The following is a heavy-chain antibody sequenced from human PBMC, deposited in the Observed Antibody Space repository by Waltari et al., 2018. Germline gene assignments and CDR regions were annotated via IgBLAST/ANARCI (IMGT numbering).Heavy chain of an antibody. V-gene: IGHV4-59*01. CDR2: IYYSGST. Sequence: QVQLQESGPGLVKPSETLSLTCTVSGGSISSYYWSWIRQPPGKGLEWIGYIYYSGSTNYNPSLKSRVTISVDTSKNQFSLKLSSVTAADTAVYYCASLLPPASGYYFDYWGQGTLVTVSS. CDR3: ASLLPPASGYYFDY. CDR1: GGSISSYY. J-gene: IGHJ4*02. D-gene: IGHD3-22*01.